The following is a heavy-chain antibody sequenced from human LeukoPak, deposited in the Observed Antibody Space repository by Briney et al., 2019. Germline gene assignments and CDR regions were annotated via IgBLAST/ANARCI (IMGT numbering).Heavy chain of an antibody. V-gene: IGHV1-2*02. CDR3: ARNFDMKGFDP. CDR2: INSDSGFT. CDR1: GYTFTGYY. Sequence: ASVKVSCKASGYTFTGYYMNWVRQAPGQGLEWMGWINSDSGFTKYAQKFQGRVTMTRGTSITTVYMDLTRLTSDDTAVYYCARNFDMKGFDPWGQGTLVTVSS. J-gene: IGHJ5*02. D-gene: IGHD3-9*01.